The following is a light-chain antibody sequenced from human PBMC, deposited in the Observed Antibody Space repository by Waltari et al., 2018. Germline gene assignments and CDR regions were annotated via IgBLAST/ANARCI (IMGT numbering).Light chain of an antibody. J-gene: IGLJ2*01. Sequence: QSALTQPVSVSGSPGQSITISCTGTYRDVGGYNYVSWYQQFPGEAPRLIIYDVTNLPSGVSSRFSGSKSGDTASLTISGLQTEDEADYYCSSYTSSSTLKLFGGGTKLTVL. CDR1: YRDVGGYNY. CDR2: DVT. V-gene: IGLV2-14*01. CDR3: SSYTSSSTLKL.